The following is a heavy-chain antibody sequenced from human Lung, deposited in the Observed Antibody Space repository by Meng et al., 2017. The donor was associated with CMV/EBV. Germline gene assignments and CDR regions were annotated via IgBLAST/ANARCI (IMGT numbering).Heavy chain of an antibody. CDR2: IKQDGSEK. V-gene: IGHV3-7*01. Sequence: GGSXRLXCVASGFTFNTYWMSWVRQAPGKGLEGVANIKQDGSEKYYVGSVKGRFTISRDNAKNSLYLQMNSLRAEDTAVYYCARDPRVKSYVVVPAVSDYWGQGTXVTVSS. D-gene: IGHD2-2*01. CDR1: GFTFNTYW. CDR3: ARDPRVKSYVVVPAVSDY. J-gene: IGHJ4*02.